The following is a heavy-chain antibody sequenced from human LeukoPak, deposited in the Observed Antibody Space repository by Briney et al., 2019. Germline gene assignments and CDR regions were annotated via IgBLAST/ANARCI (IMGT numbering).Heavy chain of an antibody. CDR2: IISSGSTI. Sequence: GGSLRLSCAASGFTFSSYSMNWVRQAPGKGWEWVSSIISSGSTIYYADSVKGRFTISRDNAKTSLYLQMNSLRAEDTAVYYCAELGITMIGGVWGKGTTVTISS. CDR3: AELGITMIGGV. CDR1: GFTFSSYS. V-gene: IGHV3-48*04. J-gene: IGHJ6*04. D-gene: IGHD3-10*02.